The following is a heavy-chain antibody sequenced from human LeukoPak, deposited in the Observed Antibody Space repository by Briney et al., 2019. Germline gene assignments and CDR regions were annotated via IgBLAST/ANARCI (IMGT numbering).Heavy chain of an antibody. Sequence: GASVKVSCKASGGTFSSYAISWVRQAPGQGLEWMGGIIPIFGTANYAQKFQGRVTITADKSTSTAYMELSSLRSEDTAVYYCARQNRCWQYSSSCWYFQHWGQGTLVTVSS. CDR1: GGTFSSYA. J-gene: IGHJ1*01. D-gene: IGHD6-13*01. CDR3: ARQNRCWQYSSSCWYFQH. V-gene: IGHV1-69*06. CDR2: IIPIFGTA.